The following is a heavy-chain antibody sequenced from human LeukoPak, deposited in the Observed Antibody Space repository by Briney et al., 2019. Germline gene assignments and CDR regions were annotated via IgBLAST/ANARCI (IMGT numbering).Heavy chain of an antibody. V-gene: IGHV4-34*01. J-gene: IGHJ4*02. CDR2: INHSGST. CDR1: GGSFSGYY. D-gene: IGHD3-16*01. Sequence: SETLSLTCAVYGGSFSGYYWSWIRQPPGKGLEWIGEINHSGSTNYNPSLKSRVTISVDTSKNQFSLKLSSVTAADTAVYYCARGVLMLDYWGQRTLVTVSS. CDR3: ARGVLMLDY.